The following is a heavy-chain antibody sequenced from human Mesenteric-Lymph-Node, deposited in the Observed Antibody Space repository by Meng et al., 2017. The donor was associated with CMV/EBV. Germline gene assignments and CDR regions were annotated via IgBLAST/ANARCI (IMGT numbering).Heavy chain of an antibody. V-gene: IGHV4-59*01. CDR2: IYYTGST. CDR3: VRVLDYTDYFHLDV. CDR1: GGSISSYY. J-gene: IGHJ6*02. D-gene: IGHD2/OR15-2a*01. Sequence: SETLSLTCTVSGGSISSYYWTWIRQPPGKELEWIGYIYYTGSTNYNPSLKSRATISVDTSKNQFSMKLSSVTAADTAVFYCVRVLDYTDYFHLDVWGQGTAVTVSS.